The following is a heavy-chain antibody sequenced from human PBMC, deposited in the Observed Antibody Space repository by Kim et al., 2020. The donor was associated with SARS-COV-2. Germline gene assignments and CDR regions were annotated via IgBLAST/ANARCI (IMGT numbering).Heavy chain of an antibody. CDR3: AILVGVRNFDN. D-gene: IGHD3-16*01. CDR1: GFTFSSYG. CDR2: ISSDGSNK. V-gene: IGHV3-30*03. J-gene: IGHJ4*02. Sequence: GGSLRLSCAASGFTFSSYGFHWVRQAPGKGLEWVAVISSDGSNKYYADAVKGRFTISRDNSKNTLYLQMNSLRAEDTAVYYCAILVGVRNFDNWGQGTLVTVSS.